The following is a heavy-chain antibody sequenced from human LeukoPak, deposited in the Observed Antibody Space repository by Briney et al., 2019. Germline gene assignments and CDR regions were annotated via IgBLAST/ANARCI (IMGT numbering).Heavy chain of an antibody. V-gene: IGHV3-23*01. D-gene: IGHD6-13*01. CDR2: ISGSGGST. CDR1: GFTFNTYA. CDR3: AKDLSDSSRVPGDY. Sequence: GGSLRLSCVASGFTFNTYAMSWVRQAPGKGLEWVSSISGSGGSTFYADSVKGRFTISRDNSKNTLYLQMNSLRAEDTAVYYCAKDLSDSSRVPGDYWGQGTLVTVSS. J-gene: IGHJ4*02.